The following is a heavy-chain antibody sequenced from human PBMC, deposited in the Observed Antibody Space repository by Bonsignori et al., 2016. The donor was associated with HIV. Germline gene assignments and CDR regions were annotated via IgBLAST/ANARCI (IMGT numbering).Heavy chain of an antibody. Sequence: SETLSLTCAVSNYSLSSGYYWGWIRQPPGKGLEWIGSIYHSGSTYYNPSLKSRVTISVDTSKSQFSLTLSSVTAADTAVYYCARAGTTIVGARNHYYYMDVWGSGTTVTVSS. CDR3: ARAGTTIVGARNHYYYMDV. J-gene: IGHJ6*03. D-gene: IGHD1-7*01. CDR2: IYHSGST. CDR1: NYSLSSGYY. V-gene: IGHV4-38-2*01.